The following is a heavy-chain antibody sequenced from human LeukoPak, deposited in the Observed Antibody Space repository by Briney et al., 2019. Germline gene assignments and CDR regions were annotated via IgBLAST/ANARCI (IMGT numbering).Heavy chain of an antibody. V-gene: IGHV3-23*01. J-gene: IGHJ6*02. CDR1: GFTFSSYA. Sequence: PGGSLRLSCAASGFTFSSYAMSWVRQAPGKGLEWVSAISGSGGSTYYADSVKGRFTISRDNSKNTLYLQMNSLRAEDTAVYYCSGSVGYYYYGMDVWGQGTTVTVSS. CDR3: SGSVGYYYYGMDV. D-gene: IGHD3-10*01. CDR2: ISGSGGST.